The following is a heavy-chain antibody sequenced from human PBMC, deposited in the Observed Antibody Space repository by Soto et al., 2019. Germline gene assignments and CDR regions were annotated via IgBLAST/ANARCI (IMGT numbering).Heavy chain of an antibody. D-gene: IGHD5-18*01. CDR1: GGSISSGGYY. CDR2: IYYSGIT. V-gene: IGHV4-31*03. J-gene: IGHJ4*02. CDR3: ARGTTHFDTAMVLYYFDY. Sequence: QVQLQEAGPGLVKPSQTLSLTCTVSGGSISSGGYYWSWIRQHPGKGLEWIGYIYYSGITYYNPSLNSRFTKSVDTSKNHFALKLSSVTASDTAVYYCARGTTHFDTAMVLYYFDYWGQGTLVTVSS.